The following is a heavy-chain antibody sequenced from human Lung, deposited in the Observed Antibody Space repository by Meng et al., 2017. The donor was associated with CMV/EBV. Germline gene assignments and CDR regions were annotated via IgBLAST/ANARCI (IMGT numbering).Heavy chain of an antibody. Sequence: GGSLRLXCAASGFTFSSYAIHWVRQAPGKGLEWVALISYDGSNKYYADSVKGRFTISRDNSKNTLFLQMNNLRPEDTAVYYCARGGQIRGVNMGEEFDPWXQGTXVTVSS. J-gene: IGHJ5*02. D-gene: IGHD3-10*01. CDR2: ISYDGSNK. CDR3: ARGGQIRGVNMGEEFDP. V-gene: IGHV3-30-3*01. CDR1: GFTFSSYA.